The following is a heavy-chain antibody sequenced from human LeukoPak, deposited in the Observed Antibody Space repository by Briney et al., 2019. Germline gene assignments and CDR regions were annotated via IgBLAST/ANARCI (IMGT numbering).Heavy chain of an antibody. CDR1: GFTFSSYS. CDR2: ISSSSSYI. Sequence: GGSLRLSCAASGFTFSSYSMNWVRQAPGKGLECVSSISSSSSYIYYADSVKGRLTISRDNAKNSLYLQVNSLRAEDTAVYYCARLRWDIVVVPAAVFDYWGQGTLVTVSS. V-gene: IGHV3-21*01. J-gene: IGHJ4*02. CDR3: ARLRWDIVVVPAAVFDY. D-gene: IGHD2-2*01.